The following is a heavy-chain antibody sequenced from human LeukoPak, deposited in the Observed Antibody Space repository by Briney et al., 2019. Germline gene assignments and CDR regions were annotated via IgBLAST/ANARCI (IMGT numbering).Heavy chain of an antibody. CDR1: GFTFSIYW. J-gene: IGHJ4*02. CDR2: ISSGGSST. D-gene: IGHD3-10*01. CDR3: ARARRGVVDY. V-gene: IGHV3-74*01. Sequence: GGSLRLSCAPSGFTFSIYWVHCVRHARGKGRVGVSRISSGGSSTIYADSVKGRFTLSRDIAKNTLSLQMNGLRAEDTAVYYCARARRGVVDYWGQGTLVTVSS.